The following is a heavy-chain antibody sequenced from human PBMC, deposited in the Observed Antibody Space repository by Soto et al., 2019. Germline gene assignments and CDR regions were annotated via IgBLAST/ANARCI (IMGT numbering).Heavy chain of an antibody. CDR1: GVTFSNYA. CDR2: ILSDGSVQ. Sequence: PAGTLRLSCAGSGVTFSNYAVNWIRQAPGKGLEWVAVILSDGSVQHYADYVKGRFTVSRDKSKNTAYLQMNSLTPEDTATYYCVIEASLAALNWFGPRGQGTRVTVA. J-gene: IGHJ5*02. V-gene: IGHV3-30-3*01. CDR3: VIEASLAALNWFGP. D-gene: IGHD6-6*01.